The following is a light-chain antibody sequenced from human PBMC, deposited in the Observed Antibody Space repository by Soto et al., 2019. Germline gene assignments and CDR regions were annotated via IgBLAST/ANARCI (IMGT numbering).Light chain of an antibody. CDR1: SSNIGNNY. V-gene: IGLV1-51*01. CDR3: GAWDSSLSAVV. J-gene: IGLJ2*01. CDR2: DNN. Sequence: QSVLTQPPSVSAAPGQKVTISCSGSSSNIGNNYVSCYHHLPGTAPKLLIYDNNKRPSGIPDRFSGSRSGTSATLGITGLQTGDEAHYYCGAWDSSLSAVVFGGVTKLTVL.